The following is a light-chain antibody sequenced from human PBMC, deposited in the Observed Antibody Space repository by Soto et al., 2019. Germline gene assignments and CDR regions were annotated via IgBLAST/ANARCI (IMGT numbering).Light chain of an antibody. CDR2: KAS. CDR1: QTISSW. V-gene: IGKV1-5*03. Sequence: DIQMTQSPSTLSGSVGDRVTITCRASQTISSWLAWYQQKPGKAPKLLIYKASTLKSGVPSRFSGSGSGTEFTLTISSLQPDDFATYYCQQYNSYPYTFGQGTKVEIK. CDR3: QQYNSYPYT. J-gene: IGKJ2*01.